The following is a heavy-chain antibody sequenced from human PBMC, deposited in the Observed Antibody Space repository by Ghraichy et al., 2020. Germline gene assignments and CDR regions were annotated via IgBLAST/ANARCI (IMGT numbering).Heavy chain of an antibody. Sequence: GGSLRLSCAASGFTFSSPAMSWVRQAPGKGLEWVSAISTSGGSTYYADSVKGRFTISRDNSKNTLYLQINSLRAEDTAVYYCAKYLEYYYYSGMDVWGQGTTVTVSS. CDR2: ISTSGGST. CDR1: GFTFSSPA. CDR3: AKYLEYYYYSGMDV. J-gene: IGHJ6*02. V-gene: IGHV3-23*01.